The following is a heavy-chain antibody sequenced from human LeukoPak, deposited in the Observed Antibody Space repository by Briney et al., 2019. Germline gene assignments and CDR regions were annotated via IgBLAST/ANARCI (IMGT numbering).Heavy chain of an antibody. V-gene: IGHV4-59*01. D-gene: IGHD3-22*01. CDR3: ARGPHYYDSSGYHNWFDP. CDR2: IYYSGST. CDR1: GGSISSYC. J-gene: IGHJ5*02. Sequence: SETLSLTCTVSGGSISSYCWSWIREPAGKGLEWIGYIYYSGSTNYNPSLKSRVTISVDTSKNQFSLKLSSVTAADTAVYYCARGPHYYDSSGYHNWFDPWGQGTLVTVSS.